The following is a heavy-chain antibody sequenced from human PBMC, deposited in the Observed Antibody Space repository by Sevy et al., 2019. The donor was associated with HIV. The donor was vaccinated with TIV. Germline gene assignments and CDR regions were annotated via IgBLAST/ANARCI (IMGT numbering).Heavy chain of an antibody. CDR1: GYTLTQLS. Sequence: ASVKVSCKVSGYTLTQLSMHWVRQAPRKGLEWMGSFDPEDGETIYEQKFQGRVTMTEDTSTDTAYMERSSLKSEDTAVFYCAITKEYYDSRGYPFDYWGQGTLVSVSS. CDR2: FDPEDGET. CDR3: AITKEYYDSRGYPFDY. J-gene: IGHJ4*02. D-gene: IGHD3-22*01. V-gene: IGHV1-24*01.